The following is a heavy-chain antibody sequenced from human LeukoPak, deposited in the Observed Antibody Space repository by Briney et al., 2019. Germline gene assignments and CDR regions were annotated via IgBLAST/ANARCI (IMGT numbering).Heavy chain of an antibody. CDR1: GGSISSGDYY. J-gene: IGHJ3*02. CDR2: IYYSGST. V-gene: IGHV4-30-4*01. D-gene: IGHD5-24*01. Sequence: SESLSLTCTVSGGSISSGDYYWSWIRQPPGKGLEWIGYIYYSGSTYYNPSLKSRVTISVDTSKNQFSLKLSSVTAADTAVYHCARAPFRWAFDIWGQGTMVTVSS. CDR3: ARAPFRWAFDI.